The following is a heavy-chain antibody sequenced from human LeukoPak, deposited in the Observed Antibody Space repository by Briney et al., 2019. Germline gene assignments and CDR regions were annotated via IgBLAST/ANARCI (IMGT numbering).Heavy chain of an antibody. J-gene: IGHJ4*02. D-gene: IGHD2-2*01. CDR2: ISGSGGST. CDR3: AKGLSVPAAMRNYFDY. V-gene: IGHV3-23*01. Sequence: GGSLRLSCTASGFTFSSYAMSWVRQAPGKGLEWVSAISGSGGSTYYADSVKGRFTISRDNSKNTLYLQMNSLRAEDTAVYYCAKGLSVPAAMRNYFDYWGQETLVTVSS. CDR1: GFTFSSYA.